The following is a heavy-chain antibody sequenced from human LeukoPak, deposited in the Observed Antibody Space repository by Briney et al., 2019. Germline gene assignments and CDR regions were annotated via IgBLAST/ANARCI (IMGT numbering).Heavy chain of an antibody. J-gene: IGHJ4*02. CDR3: AKAAQYYYDSSGYYVFDY. CDR1: GFTFSSYA. V-gene: IGHV3-23*01. CDR2: ISGSGGST. Sequence: GGSLRLSCAASGFTFSSYAMSWVRQAPGKGLEWVSAISGSGGSTYYAGSVKGRFTISRDNSKNTLYLQMNSLRAEDTAVYYCAKAAQYYYDSSGYYVFDYWGQGTLVTVSS. D-gene: IGHD3-22*01.